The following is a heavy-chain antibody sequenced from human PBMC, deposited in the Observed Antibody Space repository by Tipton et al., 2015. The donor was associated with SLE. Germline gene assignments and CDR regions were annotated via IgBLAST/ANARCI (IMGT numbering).Heavy chain of an antibody. CDR2: MNPATGNT. J-gene: IGHJ5*02. D-gene: IGHD3-3*01. CDR1: GYIFTSHD. Sequence: QVQLVQSGAEVKKPGASVKVSCKASGYIFTSHDINWVRQATGQGLEWMGWMNPATGNTGYAQKFQGRVTMTRNTSIGTAYMELNSLTSEDTAVYYCARAYYDFWSGYYNWFDPWGQGTLVTVSS. CDR3: ARAYYDFWSGYYNWFDP. V-gene: IGHV1-8*01.